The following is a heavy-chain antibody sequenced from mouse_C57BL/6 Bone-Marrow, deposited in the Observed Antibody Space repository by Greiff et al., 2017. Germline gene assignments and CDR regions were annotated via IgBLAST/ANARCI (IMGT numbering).Heavy chain of an antibody. CDR2: IGPENGDT. Sequence: VQLKQSGAELVRPGASVTLSCTASGFNIKDDYMHWVKQTPEQGLEWIGWIGPENGDTEYASKFQGKATITADTSSNTAYLQISSRTSEDTAGYYCTGSQAWFAYWGQGTRVTVSA. J-gene: IGHJ3*01. CDR3: TGSQAWFAY. V-gene: IGHV14-4*01. CDR1: GFNIKDDY.